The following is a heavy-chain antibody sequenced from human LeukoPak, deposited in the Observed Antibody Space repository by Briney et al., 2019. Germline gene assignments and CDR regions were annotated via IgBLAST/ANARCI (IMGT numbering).Heavy chain of an antibody. CDR2: ISGSGGRT. V-gene: IGHV3-23*01. J-gene: IGHJ4*02. CDR3: ARDGLGHFDY. D-gene: IGHD3/OR15-3a*01. Sequence: GGSLRLSCAASGFTFSSYAMSWVRQAPGKGLEWVSTISGSGGRTYYADSVRGRFTISRDISKNTLYLQMNSLRAEDTAVYYCARDGLGHFDYWGQGTLVTVSS. CDR1: GFTFSSYA.